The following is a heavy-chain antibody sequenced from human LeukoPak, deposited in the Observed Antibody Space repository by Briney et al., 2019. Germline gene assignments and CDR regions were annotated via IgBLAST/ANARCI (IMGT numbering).Heavy chain of an antibody. D-gene: IGHD3-10*01. Sequence: ASVKVSCKASGYTFGSYYISWVRQAPGQGLEWMGWISGYNGKTNYAQKLQGRITMTVDTSTTTAYMELRSLRSDDTAVYYCARDGSGSYYETAFDYWGQGTLVTVSS. CDR3: ARDGSGSYYETAFDY. J-gene: IGHJ4*02. CDR2: ISGYNGKT. CDR1: GYTFGSYY. V-gene: IGHV1-18*01.